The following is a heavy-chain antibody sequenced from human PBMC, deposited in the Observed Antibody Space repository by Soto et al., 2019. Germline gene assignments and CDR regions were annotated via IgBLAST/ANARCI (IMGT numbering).Heavy chain of an antibody. CDR2: ISYDGSNK. D-gene: IGHD5-12*01. CDR1: GFTFSSYA. Sequence: GGSLRLSCAASGFTFSSYAMHWVRQAPGKGLEWVAVISYDGSNKYYANSVKGRFTISRDNSMNTLYLQMGSLRAEDMAVYYCARGSNGYHFDYWGQGTLVTVSS. J-gene: IGHJ4*02. CDR3: ARGSNGYHFDY. V-gene: IGHV3-30*14.